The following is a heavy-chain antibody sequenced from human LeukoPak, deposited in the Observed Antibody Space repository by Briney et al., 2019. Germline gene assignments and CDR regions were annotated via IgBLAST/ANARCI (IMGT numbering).Heavy chain of an antibody. J-gene: IGHJ4*02. CDR1: GGSISSGDYY. D-gene: IGHD1-26*01. CDR2: IYHTGSF. V-gene: IGHV4-30-4*01. Sequence: PSETLSLTCTVSGGSISSGDYYWSWIRQPPGKGLEWIGFIYHTGSFHYNPSLKSRVTISVDTSKNQFSLNLRSVTAADTAVYFGCRESRIVGTTSVWYYFDYWGQGTLVTVSS. CDR3: CRESRIVGTTSVWYYFDY.